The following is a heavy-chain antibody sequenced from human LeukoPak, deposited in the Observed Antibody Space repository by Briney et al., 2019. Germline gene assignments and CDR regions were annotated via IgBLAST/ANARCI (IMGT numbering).Heavy chain of an antibody. CDR2: MNPNRGNT. D-gene: IGHD2-2*01. J-gene: IGHJ6*03. Sequence: ASVKVSCKASGYTFTSYDINWVRPATGQGLEWMGWMNPNRGNTGYAQKFQGRVTITRNTSISTAYMELSSLRSEDTAVYYCARGRKIKSDIVVVPAATYQRALLDYYYYYMDVWGKGTTVTVSS. V-gene: IGHV1-8*03. CDR3: ARGRKIKSDIVVVPAATYQRALLDYYYYYMDV. CDR1: GYTFTSYD.